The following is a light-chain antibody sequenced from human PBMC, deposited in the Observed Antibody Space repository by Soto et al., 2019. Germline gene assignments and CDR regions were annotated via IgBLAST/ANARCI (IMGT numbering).Light chain of an antibody. J-gene: IGKJ1*01. Sequence: DIQMTQSPSILSSSVGDRFTITFLASQSFDVLLAWYQHKPGKAPKVLIYDASSLESGVPLRFSGSGSGTEFTLTITSLQPDDFATYYCQQYNTFPRTFGQGTKVDIK. CDR2: DAS. V-gene: IGKV1-5*01. CDR3: QQYNTFPRT. CDR1: QSFDVL.